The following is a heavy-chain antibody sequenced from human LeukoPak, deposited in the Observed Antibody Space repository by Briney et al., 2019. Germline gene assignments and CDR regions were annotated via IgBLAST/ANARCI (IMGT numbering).Heavy chain of an antibody. J-gene: IGHJ3*02. Sequence: SETLSLTCAVYGGSFSGYYWSWIRQPPGKGLEWIGEINHSGSTNYNPSLESRVAMSVDTSKNQFSLKLSSVTAADTAVYYCARTQREYYYDSSGAIDAFDIWGQGTMVTVSS. CDR3: ARTQREYYYDSSGAIDAFDI. V-gene: IGHV4-34*01. D-gene: IGHD3-22*01. CDR1: GGSFSGYY. CDR2: INHSGST.